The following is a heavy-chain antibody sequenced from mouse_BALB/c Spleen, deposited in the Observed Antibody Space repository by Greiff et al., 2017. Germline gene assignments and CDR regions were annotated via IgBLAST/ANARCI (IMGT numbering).Heavy chain of an antibody. V-gene: IGHV3-2*02. D-gene: IGHD2-2*01. CDR1: GYSITSDYA. CDR2: ISYSGST. CDR3: ARGYGYVAWFAY. J-gene: IGHJ3*01. Sequence: VKLQESGPGLVKPSQSLSLTCTVTGYSITSDYAWNWIRQFPGNKLEWMGYISYSGSTSYNPSLKSRISITRDTSKNQFFLQLNSVTTEDTATYYCARGYGYVAWFAYWGQGTLVTVSA.